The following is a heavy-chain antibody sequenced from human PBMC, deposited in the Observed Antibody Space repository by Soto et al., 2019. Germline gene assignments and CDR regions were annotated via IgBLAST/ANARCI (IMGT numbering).Heavy chain of an antibody. CDR3: AKAPYYYDSSGYYDY. CDR1: GYTFTSYA. J-gene: IGHJ4*02. Sequence: ASVKVSCKASGYTFTSYAMHWVRQAPGQRLEWMGWINAGNGNTKYSQKFQGRVTITRDTSASTAYMELSSLRSEDTAVYYCAKAPYYYDSSGYYDYWGQGTLVTVSS. CDR2: INAGNGNT. D-gene: IGHD3-22*01. V-gene: IGHV1-3*01.